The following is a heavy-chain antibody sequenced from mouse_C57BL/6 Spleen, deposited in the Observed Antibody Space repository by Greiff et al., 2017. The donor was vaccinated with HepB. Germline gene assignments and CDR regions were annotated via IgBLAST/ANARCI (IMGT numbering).Heavy chain of an antibody. D-gene: IGHD1-3*01. J-gene: IGHJ3*01. V-gene: IGHV1-15*01. CDR1: GYTFTDYE. CDR3: TQRVGSPWFAY. Sequence: VKLMESGAELVRPGASVTLSCKASGYTFTDYEMHWVKQTPVHGLEWIGAIDPETGGTAYNQKFKGKAILTADKSSSTAYMELRSLTSEDSAVYYCTQRVGSPWFAYWGQGTLVTVSA. CDR2: IDPETGGT.